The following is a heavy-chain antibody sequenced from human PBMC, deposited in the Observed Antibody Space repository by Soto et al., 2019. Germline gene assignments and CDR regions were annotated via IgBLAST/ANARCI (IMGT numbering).Heavy chain of an antibody. CDR3: TIGQGNH. CDR1: GYTFTSYD. Sequence: QVQLVQSGAAVKKPGASVRVSCKASGYTFTSYDIYWVRQATGQGLEWMGWMNPFSGNAVYTQKFQDRVTMTRDTSINTAYMEMRGLRSEDTAVYYCTIGQGNHWGQGSLVTVSS. J-gene: IGHJ4*02. CDR2: MNPFSGNA. V-gene: IGHV1-8*01.